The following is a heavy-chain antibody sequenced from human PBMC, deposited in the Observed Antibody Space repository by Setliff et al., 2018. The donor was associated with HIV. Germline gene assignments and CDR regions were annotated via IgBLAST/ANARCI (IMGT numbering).Heavy chain of an antibody. CDR1: GSSISSNSY. D-gene: IGHD5-12*01. J-gene: IGHJ3*01. Sequence: SETLSLTCSVSGSSISSNSYWWAWIRQPPGKGLEYIGTIYHRGGTFNNPSLKSRVVMSVDTSKNQFSLKLTSVTAADAATYYCARDIGVNVAPDGRGYHTFDFWGRGTKVTVSS. CDR3: ARDIGVNVAPDGRGYHTFDF. CDR2: IYHRGGT. V-gene: IGHV4-38-2*02.